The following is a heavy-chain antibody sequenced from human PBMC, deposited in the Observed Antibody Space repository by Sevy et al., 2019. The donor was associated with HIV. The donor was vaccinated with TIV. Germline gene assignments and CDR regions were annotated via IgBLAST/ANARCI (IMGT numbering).Heavy chain of an antibody. V-gene: IGHV3-11*04. J-gene: IGHJ6*02. CDR3: ARMPSLGRYYDFWSGWEDYYYGMDV. CDR1: GFTFSDYY. CDR2: ISSSGSTI. D-gene: IGHD3-3*01. Sequence: GESLKISCAASGFTFSDYYMSWIRQAPGKGLEWVSYISSSGSTIYYADSVKGRFTISRDNAKNSLYLQMNSLRAEDTAVYYCARMPSLGRYYDFWSGWEDYYYGMDVWGQGTTVTVSS.